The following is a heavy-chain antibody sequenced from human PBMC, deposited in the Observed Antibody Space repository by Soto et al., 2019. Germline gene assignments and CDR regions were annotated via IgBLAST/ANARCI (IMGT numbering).Heavy chain of an antibody. D-gene: IGHD3-10*01. Sequence: GGSLRLSCAASGFTFGSYSMSWVGQGPGKGLEWVANINQSGSGKYYADSVKGRFTISRDNSKNTLYLQMNSLRAEDTAVYYCAKDVPPEYYYGSECYYNVDPWFDPWGQGTLVTVSS. CDR3: AKDVPPEYYYGSECYYNVDPWFDP. CDR1: GFTFGSYS. V-gene: IGHV3-23*01. CDR2: INQSGSGK. J-gene: IGHJ5*02.